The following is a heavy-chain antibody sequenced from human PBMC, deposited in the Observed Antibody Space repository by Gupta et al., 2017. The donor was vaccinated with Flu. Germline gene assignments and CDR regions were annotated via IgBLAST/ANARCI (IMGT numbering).Heavy chain of an antibody. Sequence: TFSRYWMHWVRQVPGKGLVWVSHIYNDASRTTDADSVKGRFTISRDNAKNTLYLQMKSMRAEDTAVYYGVRDADGRWGDVLGKGTTVTVSS. CDR1: TFSRYW. J-gene: IGHJ6*04. V-gene: IGHV3-74*01. CDR3: VRDADGRWGDV. CDR2: IYNDASRT. D-gene: IGHD1-26*01.